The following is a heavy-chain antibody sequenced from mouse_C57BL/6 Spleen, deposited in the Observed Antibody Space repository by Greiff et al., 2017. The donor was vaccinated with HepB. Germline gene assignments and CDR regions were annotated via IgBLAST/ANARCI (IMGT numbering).Heavy chain of an antibody. J-gene: IGHJ4*01. Sequence: QVQLQQPGAELVMPGASVKLSCKASGYTFTSYWMHWVKQRPGQGLEWIGEIDPSDSYTNYNQKFKGKSTLTVDKSSSTAYMQLSSLTSEDSAVYYCARRTYGGYAMDYWGQGTSVTVSS. CDR3: ARRTYGGYAMDY. D-gene: IGHD1-1*01. CDR1: GYTFTSYW. CDR2: IDPSDSYT. V-gene: IGHV1-69*01.